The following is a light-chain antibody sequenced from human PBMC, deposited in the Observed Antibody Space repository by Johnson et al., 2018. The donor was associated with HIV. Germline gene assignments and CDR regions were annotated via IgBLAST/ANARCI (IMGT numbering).Light chain of an antibody. V-gene: IGLV1-51*02. J-gene: IGLJ1*01. CDR1: SSNIGKNY. CDR3: GTWDSSLSVYV. Sequence: QSVLTQPPSVSAAPGQKVTISCSGSSSNIGKNYVSWFQQLPGTAPKLLIYETYKRPSGIPDRFSGSKSGTSATLGITGLQTGDEADYYCGTWDSSLSVYVFGTGTKVTVL. CDR2: ETY.